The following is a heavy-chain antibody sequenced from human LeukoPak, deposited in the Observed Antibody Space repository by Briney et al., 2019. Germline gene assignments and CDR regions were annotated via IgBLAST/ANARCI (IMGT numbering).Heavy chain of an antibody. CDR2: VTNSGSST. D-gene: IGHD4-23*01. CDR3: AKEEYGGNSKTFDI. J-gene: IGHJ3*02. V-gene: IGHV3-23*01. CDR1: GFTFSSYA. Sequence: GGSLRLSSAASGFTFSSYAMAWLRQAPGKGLEWVSTVTNSGSSTYYADSVKGRFTISRDNSKNTLFLQMNSLRAEDTAVYYCAKEEYGGNSKTFDIWGQGTMVTVSS.